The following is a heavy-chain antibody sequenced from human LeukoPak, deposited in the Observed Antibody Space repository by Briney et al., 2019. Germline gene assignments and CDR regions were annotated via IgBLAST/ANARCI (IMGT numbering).Heavy chain of an antibody. Sequence: GGSLRLSCAASGFTFSSYGMSWVRQAPGKGLEWVSAISGSGGSTYYADSVKGRFIIFRDNSKNTLYLQMNSLRAEDTALYYCTCRGTTLTATVLGWGQGTLVTVSS. CDR2: ISGSGGST. CDR1: GFTFSSYG. J-gene: IGHJ4*02. D-gene: IGHD4-11*01. V-gene: IGHV3-23*01. CDR3: TCRGTTLTATVLG.